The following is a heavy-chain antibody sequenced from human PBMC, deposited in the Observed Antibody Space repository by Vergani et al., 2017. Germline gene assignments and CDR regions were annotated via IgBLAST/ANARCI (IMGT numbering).Heavy chain of an antibody. V-gene: IGHV4-39*01. J-gene: IGHJ5*02. Sequence: QVQLQESGPGLVKPSETLALTCTVSNDSVSNTFYYWGWIRQTPGKGLEWIGSIYYSGSTYYNPSLESRVTMSVDTSKSQFSLKLSSVTAADTAVYYCTRXWAVFAANNWFDPWGQGTLVTVSS. D-gene: IGHD2-15*01. CDR1: NDSVSNTFYY. CDR2: IYYSGST. CDR3: TRXWAVFAANNWFDP.